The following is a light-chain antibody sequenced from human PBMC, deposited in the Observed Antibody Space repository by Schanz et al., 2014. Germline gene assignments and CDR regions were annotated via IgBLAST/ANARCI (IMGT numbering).Light chain of an antibody. CDR2: EGS. V-gene: IGLV2-23*01. CDR3: CSYTGSGML. J-gene: IGLJ2*01. Sequence: QSVLTQPASVSGSPGQSITISCTGTSSDVGSYKLVSWYQQHPGKAPKLMIYEGSKRPSGVSNRFSGRFSGSNSVNTASLAISGLQPEDEADYYCCSYTGSGMLFGGGTKLTVL. CDR1: SSDVGSYKL.